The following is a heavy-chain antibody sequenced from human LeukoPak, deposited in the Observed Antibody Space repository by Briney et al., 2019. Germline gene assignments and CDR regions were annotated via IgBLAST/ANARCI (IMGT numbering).Heavy chain of an antibody. CDR3: AGDPGYCTNGVCSDYFEY. J-gene: IGHJ4*02. D-gene: IGHD2-8*01. Sequence: SQTLSLTCTVSGGSISSGSYYWSWIRQPAGEGLEWIGRIYTSGSTNYNPSLKSRVTISVDTSKNQFSLKLSSVTAADTAVYYCAGDPGYCTNGVCSDYFEYWGQGTLVTASS. CDR1: GGSISSGSYY. V-gene: IGHV4-61*02. CDR2: IYTSGST.